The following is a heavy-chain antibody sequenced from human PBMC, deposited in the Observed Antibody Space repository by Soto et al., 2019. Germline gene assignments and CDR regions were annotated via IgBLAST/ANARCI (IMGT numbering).Heavy chain of an antibody. CDR3: ARDGLSLNWFDP. D-gene: IGHD2-8*01. J-gene: IGHJ5*02. CDR2: IRHDGTNT. V-gene: IGHV3-30*02. CDR1: EFIFRAHG. Sequence: PGGSLRLSCEVSEFIFRAHGMHWVRQAPGKGLEWVAIIRHDGTNTYYADSVKGRFTISRDNAKNSLYLQMNSLRAEDTAVYYCARDGLSLNWFDPWGQGTLVTVSS.